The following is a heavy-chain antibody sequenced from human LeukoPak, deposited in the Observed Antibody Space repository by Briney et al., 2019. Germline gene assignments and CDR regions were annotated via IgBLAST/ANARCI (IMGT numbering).Heavy chain of an antibody. CDR2: IYGGGTT. V-gene: IGHV3-66*02. CDR3: ARSTRALVPTADDAFDI. Sequence: GGSLRLSCAASGLTVSRNYMNWVRQAPGKGLEWVSIIYGGGTTYYAGSVKGRFTISRDNSKNTMYLQMNSLRAEDTAVYYCARSTRALVPTADDAFDIWGQGTMATVSS. D-gene: IGHD2-2*01. J-gene: IGHJ3*02. CDR1: GLTVSRNY.